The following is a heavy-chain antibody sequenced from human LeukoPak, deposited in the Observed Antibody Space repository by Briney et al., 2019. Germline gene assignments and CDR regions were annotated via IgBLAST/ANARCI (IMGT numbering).Heavy chain of an antibody. CDR3: ARRALNYYDSSGYGT. D-gene: IGHD3-22*01. Sequence: ASVKVSCKASGYTFTSYGISWVRQAPGQGLEWMGWISAYNGNTNHAQKLQGRVTMTTDTSTSTAYMELRSLRSDDTAVYYCARRALNYYDSSGYGTWGQGTLVTVSS. V-gene: IGHV1-18*01. CDR2: ISAYNGNT. CDR1: GYTFTSYG. J-gene: IGHJ5*02.